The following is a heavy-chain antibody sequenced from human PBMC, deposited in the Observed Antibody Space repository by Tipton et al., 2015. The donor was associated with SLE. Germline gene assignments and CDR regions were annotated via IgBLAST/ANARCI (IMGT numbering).Heavy chain of an antibody. V-gene: IGHV4-59*01. D-gene: IGHD5-18*01. Sequence: TLSLTCTVSGGSISTYYWSWIRQPPGKGLEWIGYIYYSGSTNYNPSLKSRVTISVDTSKNQFSLKLNSVTAADTAVYYCARLPLWANWFDRWGQGTLVIDPS. CDR1: GGSISTYY. CDR3: ARLPLWANWFDR. J-gene: IGHJ5*02. CDR2: IYYSGST.